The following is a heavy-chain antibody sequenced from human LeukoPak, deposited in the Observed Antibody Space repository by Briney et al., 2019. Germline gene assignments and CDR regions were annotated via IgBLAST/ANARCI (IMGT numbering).Heavy chain of an antibody. Sequence: GGSLRLSCTASGFTFSSYAMHWVRQAPGKGLEWVANIKQDGSEKYYVDSVKGRFTISRDNAKNSLYLQMNSLRAEDTAVYYCARRYYYDSSGYPPDYWGQGTLVTVSS. V-gene: IGHV3-7*01. J-gene: IGHJ4*02. D-gene: IGHD3-22*01. CDR3: ARRYYYDSSGYPPDY. CDR1: GFTFSSYA. CDR2: IKQDGSEK.